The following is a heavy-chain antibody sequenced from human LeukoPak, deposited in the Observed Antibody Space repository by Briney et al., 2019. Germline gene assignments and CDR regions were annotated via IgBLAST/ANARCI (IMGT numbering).Heavy chain of an antibody. V-gene: IGHV3-30*04. Sequence: PGRSLRLSCAASGFTFSSYAMHWVRQAPGKGLEWVAVISYDGSNKYYADSVKGRFTISRDNSKNTLYLQMKSLRAEDTAVYYCAKSVVGLDAFDIWGQRTMVTVSS. CDR3: AKSVVGLDAFDI. CDR2: ISYDGSNK. D-gene: IGHD2-15*01. J-gene: IGHJ3*02. CDR1: GFTFSSYA.